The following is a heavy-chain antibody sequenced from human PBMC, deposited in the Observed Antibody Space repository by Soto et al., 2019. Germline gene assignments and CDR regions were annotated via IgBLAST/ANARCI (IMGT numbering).Heavy chain of an antibody. J-gene: IGHJ4*02. D-gene: IGHD3-10*01. V-gene: IGHV1-69*02. CDR2: INPILTMS. Sequence: QVQLVQSGAEVKKPGSSVRVSCKTSGDTFTFYSINWVRQAPGLGLEWMGRINPILTMSNYAQRFQGRVTMTADKSKRTAYMELSSLRSEDTAMYYCATSYGSGYRAFDYWGQGALFTVSS. CDR1: GDTFTFYS. CDR3: ATSYGSGYRAFDY.